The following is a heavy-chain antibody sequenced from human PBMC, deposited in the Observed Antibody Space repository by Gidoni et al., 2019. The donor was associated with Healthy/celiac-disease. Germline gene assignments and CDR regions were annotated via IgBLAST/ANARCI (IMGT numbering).Heavy chain of an antibody. CDR3: ARGDDIVVVPAAIKL. J-gene: IGHJ6*04. V-gene: IGHV4-31*02. CDR2: ST. D-gene: IGHD2-2*01. Sequence: STYYNPSLKSRVTISVDTSKNQFSLKLSSVTAADTAVYYCARGDDIVVVPAAIKLWGKGTTVTVSS.